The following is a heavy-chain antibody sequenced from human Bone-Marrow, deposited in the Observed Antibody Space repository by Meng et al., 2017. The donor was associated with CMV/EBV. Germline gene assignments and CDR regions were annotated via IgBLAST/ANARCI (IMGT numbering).Heavy chain of an antibody. CDR3: EKDVSRSLYQFHGMDV. J-gene: IGHJ6*02. Sequence: GGSLRLSCAASGFTFSGYDMHWVRKAPGKGLEWVAFISYDGNKKYYADSVKGQFTISRDNSRKMLYLQMSSLRAADTAVYYCEKDVSRSLYQFHGMDVWGQGTTVTVSS. CDR2: ISYDGNKK. V-gene: IGHV3-30*02. D-gene: IGHD3-16*01. CDR1: GFTFSGYD.